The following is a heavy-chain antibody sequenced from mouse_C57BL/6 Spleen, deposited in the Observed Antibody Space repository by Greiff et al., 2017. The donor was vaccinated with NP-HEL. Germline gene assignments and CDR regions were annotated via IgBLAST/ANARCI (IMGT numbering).Heavy chain of an antibody. D-gene: IGHD1-1*01. Sequence: QVQLQQPGAELVKPGASVKLSCKASGYTFTSYWMHWVKQRPGRGLEWIGRIDPNSGGTKYNEKFKSKATLTVDKPSSTAYMQLSSLTSEDSAVYYCARDTTVVATHWYFDVWGTGTTVTVSS. CDR1: GYTFTSYW. J-gene: IGHJ1*03. CDR2: IDPNSGGT. V-gene: IGHV1-72*01. CDR3: ARDTTVVATHWYFDV.